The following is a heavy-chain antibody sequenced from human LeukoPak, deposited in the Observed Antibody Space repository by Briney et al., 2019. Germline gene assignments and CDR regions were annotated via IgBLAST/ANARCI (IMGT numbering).Heavy chain of an antibody. CDR3: ARGARALHDLGY. CDR2: ISAYNGNT. J-gene: IGHJ4*02. CDR1: GYTFTSYA. V-gene: IGHV1-18*01. Sequence: GASVKVSCKASGYTFTSYAMHWVRQAPGQGLEWMGWISAYNGNTNYAQKFQGRVTMTTDTSTSTAYMELRSLRSDDTAVYYCARGARALHDLGYWGQGTLVTVSS.